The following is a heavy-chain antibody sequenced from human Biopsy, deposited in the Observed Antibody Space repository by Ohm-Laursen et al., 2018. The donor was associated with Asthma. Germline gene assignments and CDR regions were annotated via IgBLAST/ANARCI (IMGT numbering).Heavy chain of an antibody. CDR3: ARKAGSCISRTCYSLDF. CDR1: GGTFNTYV. J-gene: IGHJ4*02. D-gene: IGHD2-2*01. CDR2: VNSVFGTT. Sequence: SVKVSCKSLGGTFNTYVIGWVRQAPGQGLEWMGGVNSVFGTTTYPQKFQDRVTITADDSTSTVYMELSSPRSEDTAAYYCARKAGSCISRTCYSLDFWGQGTLVTVSS. V-gene: IGHV1-69*13.